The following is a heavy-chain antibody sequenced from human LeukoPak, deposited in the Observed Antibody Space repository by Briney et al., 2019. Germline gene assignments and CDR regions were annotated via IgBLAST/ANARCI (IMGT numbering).Heavy chain of an antibody. D-gene: IGHD3-22*01. V-gene: IGHV1-2*02. Sequence: SSVKVSCKASGYTFTGYYMHWVRQAPGHGLEGMGWINPNSGGTNYAQKFQGRVTMTRDTSISTAYMELSRLRSDDTVVYYCARDGVGYYDSSGYYYFQHWGQGTLVTVSS. J-gene: IGHJ1*01. CDR1: GYTFTGYY. CDR3: ARDGVGYYDSSGYYYFQH. CDR2: INPNSGGT.